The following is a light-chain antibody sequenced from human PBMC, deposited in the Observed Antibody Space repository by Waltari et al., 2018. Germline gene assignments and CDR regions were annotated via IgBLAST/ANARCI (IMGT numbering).Light chain of an antibody. CDR3: QSYDSGQWV. Sequence: QSVLTQPPSVSGAPGPRVHISCPGSSLHIRDGPHVHWYQPVSGTAPKLLIFDNDNRPSGVPDRFSGSRSGTSAYLAITGLQTDDEADYFCQSYDSGQWVFGGGTKVTVL. CDR2: DND. CDR1: SLHIRDGPH. J-gene: IGLJ3*02. V-gene: IGLV1-40*01.